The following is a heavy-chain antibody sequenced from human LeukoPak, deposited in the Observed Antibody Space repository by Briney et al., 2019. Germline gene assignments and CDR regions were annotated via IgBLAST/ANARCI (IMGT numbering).Heavy chain of an antibody. J-gene: IGHJ4*02. CDR1: GYTFTGYY. CDR2: INPNSGGT. D-gene: IGHD6-19*01. CDR3: ARVAVAGTCYFDY. Sequence: GASVKVSCKASGYTFTGYYMHWVRQAPGQGLEWMGWINPNSGGTNYAQKFQGRVTMTRDTSISTAYMELSRLRSDDTAVYYCARVAVAGTCYFDYWGQGTQVSVSS. V-gene: IGHV1-2*02.